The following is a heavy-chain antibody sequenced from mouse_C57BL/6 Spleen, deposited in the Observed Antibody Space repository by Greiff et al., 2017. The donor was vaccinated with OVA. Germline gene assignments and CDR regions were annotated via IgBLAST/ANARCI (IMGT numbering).Heavy chain of an antibody. CDR2: INPYNGGT. CDR1: GYTFTDYY. D-gene: IGHD1-1*01. V-gene: IGHV1-19*01. Sequence: VQLKQSGPVLVKPGASVKMSCKASGYTFTDYYMNWVKQSHGKSLEWIGVINPYNGGTSYNQKFKGKATLTVDKSSSTAYMELNSLTSEDSAVYYCARSVVANDYWGQGTTLTVSS. CDR3: ARSVVANDY. J-gene: IGHJ2*01.